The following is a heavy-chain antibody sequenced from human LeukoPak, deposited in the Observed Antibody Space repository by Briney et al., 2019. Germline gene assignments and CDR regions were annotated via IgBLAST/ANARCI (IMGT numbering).Heavy chain of an antibody. CDR1: GFTFSSTW. D-gene: IGHD5-18*01. CDR2: ISYDRSDI. Sequence: GRSLRLSCAASGFTFSSTWMHWVRQAPGKGLEWVAVISYDRSDIYYADSVKGRFTISRDNSKNTLYLQMNSLRAEDTAVFYCAKDMLWLPGLDYWGQGTLVTVSS. J-gene: IGHJ4*02. CDR3: AKDMLWLPGLDY. V-gene: IGHV3-30*18.